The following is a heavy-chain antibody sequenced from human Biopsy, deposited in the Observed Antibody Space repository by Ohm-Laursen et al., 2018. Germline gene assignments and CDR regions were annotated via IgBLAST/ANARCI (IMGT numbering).Heavy chain of an antibody. D-gene: IGHD6-19*01. CDR2: THDTGTT. CDR3: AAGATWLVHY. V-gene: IGHV4-59*11. J-gene: IGHJ4*02. Sequence: GTLSLTWTASGDSISFPYWGWFRQPPGKGLEYIGSTHDTGTTDYSPSLKTRVSLSVDTSTKVFSLILSSVTAADTAVYYCAAGATWLVHYWGQGTLVTVSS. CDR1: GDSISFPY.